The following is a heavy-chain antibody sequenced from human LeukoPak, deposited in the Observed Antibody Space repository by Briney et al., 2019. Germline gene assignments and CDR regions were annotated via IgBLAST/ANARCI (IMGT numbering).Heavy chain of an antibody. J-gene: IGHJ4*02. CDR1: GGSISSSSYY. V-gene: IGHV4-39*07. CDR3: ARFVVVVAATDLFDY. CDR2: IYYSGST. Sequence: SETLSLTCTVSGGSISSSSYYWGWIRQPPGKGLEWIGSIYYSGSTYYNPSLKSRVTISVDTSKNQFSLKLSSVTAADTAVYYCARFVVVVAATDLFDYWGQGTLVTVSS. D-gene: IGHD2-15*01.